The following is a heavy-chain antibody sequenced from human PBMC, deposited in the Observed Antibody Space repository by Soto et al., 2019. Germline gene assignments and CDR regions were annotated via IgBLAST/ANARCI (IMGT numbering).Heavy chain of an antibody. CDR2: INHSGST. J-gene: IGHJ6*02. Sequence: SETLSLTCAVYGGSFSGYYWSWIRQPPGKGLEWIGEINHSGSTNYNPSLKSRVTISVDTSKNQFSLKLSSVTAADTAVYYCARDDYRREKIRYYYYGMDVWGQGTTVTVSS. CDR1: GGSFSGYY. D-gene: IGHD4-17*01. V-gene: IGHV4-34*01. CDR3: ARDDYRREKIRYYYYGMDV.